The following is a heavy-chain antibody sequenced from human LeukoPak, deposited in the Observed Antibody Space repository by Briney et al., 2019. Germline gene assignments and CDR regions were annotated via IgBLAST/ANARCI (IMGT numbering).Heavy chain of an antibody. D-gene: IGHD3-22*01. V-gene: IGHV3-21*01. CDR3: AREPYYYDSSGYYSDPDAFDI. CDR1: GFTFSGYS. CDR2: ISSSSSYI. Sequence: GGSLRLSCAASGFTFSGYSMNWVRQAPGKGLEWVSSISSSSSYIYYADSVKGRFTISRDNAKNSLYLQMNSLRAEDTAVYYCAREPYYYDSSGYYSDPDAFDIWGQGTMVTVSS. J-gene: IGHJ3*02.